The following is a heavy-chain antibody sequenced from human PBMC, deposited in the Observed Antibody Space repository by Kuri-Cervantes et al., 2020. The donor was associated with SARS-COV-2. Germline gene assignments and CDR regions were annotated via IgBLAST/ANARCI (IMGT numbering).Heavy chain of an antibody. CDR1: GGSISSSSYY. D-gene: IGHD6-13*01. CDR2: IYYSGST. V-gene: IGHV4-39*02. J-gene: IGHJ4*02. Sequence: SETLPLTCAVSGGSISSSSYYWGWIRQPPGKGLEWIGSIYYSGSTYYKPSLKSRVTISTDTYTSKNQFSLKLTSVTAADTAIYYCAIAAVVPGFDYWGQGTLVTVSS. CDR3: AIAAVVPGFDY.